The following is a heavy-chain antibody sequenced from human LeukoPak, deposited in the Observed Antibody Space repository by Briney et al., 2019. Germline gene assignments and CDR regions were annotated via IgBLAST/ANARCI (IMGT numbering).Heavy chain of an antibody. CDR3: ARSHYDSGSDVGY. CDR1: GGSFSSYY. V-gene: IGHV4-34*01. J-gene: IGHJ4*02. D-gene: IGHD3-10*01. Sequence: SETLSLTCAVYGGSFSSYYWSWIRQPPGKGLEWIGEINHSGRTNNNPSLKSRVTISVDTSKNQFSLKLSSVTAADTAVYYCARSHYDSGSDVGYWGQGTLVIVSS. CDR2: INHSGRT.